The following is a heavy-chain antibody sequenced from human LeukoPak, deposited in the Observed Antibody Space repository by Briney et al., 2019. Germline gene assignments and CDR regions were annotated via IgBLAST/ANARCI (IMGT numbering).Heavy chain of an antibody. D-gene: IGHD3-22*01. CDR2: IYPGDSDT. CDR1: GYSFTSYW. J-gene: IGHJ4*02. CDR3: ARHVGYYDSSGYYFDY. Sequence: GESLKISCKGSGYSFTSYWIGWVRQMPGKGLEWMGIIYPGDSDTRYSPSFQGQVTISADKSISTAYLQWSSLKASDTAMYYCARHVGYYDSSGYYFDYWGQGTLVTVPS. V-gene: IGHV5-51*01.